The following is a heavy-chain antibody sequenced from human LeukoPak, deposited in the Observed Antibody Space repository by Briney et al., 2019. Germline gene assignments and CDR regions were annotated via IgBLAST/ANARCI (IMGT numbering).Heavy chain of an antibody. D-gene: IGHD1-7*01. V-gene: IGHV3-23*01. Sequence: GGSLRLSCAASGFTFSSYAMSWVRQAPGKGLEWVSAISGSGGSTYYADSVKGRFTISRDNSKNTLYLQMNSLRAEDTAVYYCAKDPSLAGLELEEDYFDYWGQGTLVTVSS. CDR2: ISGSGGST. J-gene: IGHJ4*02. CDR1: GFTFSSYA. CDR3: AKDPSLAGLELEEDYFDY.